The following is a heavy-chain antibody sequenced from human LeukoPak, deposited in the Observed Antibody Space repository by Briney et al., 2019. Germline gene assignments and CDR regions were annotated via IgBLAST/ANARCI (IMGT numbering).Heavy chain of an antibody. Sequence: SETLSLTCTVSGGSVSSGSYYWSWIWQPPGKGLEWIGYIYYSGSTNYNPSLKSRVTISVDTSKNQFSLKLSSVTAADTAVYYCGAFIVGENWFDPWGQGTLVTVSS. J-gene: IGHJ5*02. D-gene: IGHD1-26*01. V-gene: IGHV4-61*01. CDR1: GGSVSSGSYY. CDR2: IYYSGST. CDR3: GAFIVGENWFDP.